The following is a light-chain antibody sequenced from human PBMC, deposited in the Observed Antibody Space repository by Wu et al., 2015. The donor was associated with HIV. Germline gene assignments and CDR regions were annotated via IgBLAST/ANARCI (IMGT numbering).Light chain of an antibody. CDR3: QQYNNWPPYS. CDR2: DAS. J-gene: IGKJ2*03. Sequence: EIVLTQSPGTLSLSPGERATLSCRASQSLDSTYLAWYQQRPGQAPRLLIYDASNRATGIPARFSGSGSGTDFTLTISSLEPEDFAVYYCQQYNNWPPYSFGQGTKLEIK. CDR1: QSLDSTY. V-gene: IGKV3-11*01.